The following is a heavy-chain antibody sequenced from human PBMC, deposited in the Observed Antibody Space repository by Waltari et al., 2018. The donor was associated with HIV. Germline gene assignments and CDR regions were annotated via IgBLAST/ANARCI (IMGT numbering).Heavy chain of an antibody. CDR2: NDPNMWNR. V-gene: IGHV1-8*01. Sequence: QVQLVQSGAEVKKPGASVKVSCKASGYTFTSYDINWVRQATGQGLEWMGWNDPNMWNRRYAQEFQGKITHATKHAISTAYMEVSRLRSEDTVWYYCAGEGNRAYHFRNGGWGQRTPVNVSS. J-gene: IGHJ4*03. D-gene: IGHD2-8*01. CDR1: GYTFTSYD. CDR3: AGEGNRAYHFRNGG.